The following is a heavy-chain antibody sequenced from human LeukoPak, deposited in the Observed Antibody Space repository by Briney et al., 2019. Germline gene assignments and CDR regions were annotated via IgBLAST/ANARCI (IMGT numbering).Heavy chain of an antibody. J-gene: IGHJ6*02. D-gene: IGHD6-19*01. CDR2: ISYDGNTK. Sequence: GGSLRLSCAASGFIFNNYVMHWVRQAPGKGLEWVAVISYDGNTKNDADSVKGRFTISRDNSKNTVFLEMSSLRPEDTAVYFCARCTVARGYHRGMDVWGRGTTVTV. CDR3: ARCTVARGYHRGMDV. CDR1: GFIFNNYV. V-gene: IGHV3-30*04.